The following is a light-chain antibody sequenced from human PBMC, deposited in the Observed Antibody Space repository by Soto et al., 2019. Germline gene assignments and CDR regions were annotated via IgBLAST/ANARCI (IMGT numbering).Light chain of an antibody. CDR3: QPYHNWPPPFT. CDR2: GAS. Sequence: EIVMTHSPATLSVSPGERATLSCRASQSVSSNLAWYQQKPGQAPSLLIYGASPRATGIPARFSGSGSGTEFTLTISSLQSEDVAVYYGQPYHNWPPPFTFGPGPKVDIK. J-gene: IGKJ3*01. V-gene: IGKV3-15*01. CDR1: QSVSSN.